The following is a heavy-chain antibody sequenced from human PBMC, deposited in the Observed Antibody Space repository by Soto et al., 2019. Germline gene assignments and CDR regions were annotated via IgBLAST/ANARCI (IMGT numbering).Heavy chain of an antibody. CDR3: WEGREGLRYFDWHDAFDI. CDR1: GFTFSSYA. J-gene: IGHJ3*02. V-gene: IGHV3-23*01. D-gene: IGHD3-9*01. Sequence: GGSLRLSCAASGFTFSSYAMSWVRQAPGKGLEWVSAISGSGGSTYYADSVKGRFTISRDNSKNTLYLQMNSLRAEDTAVYYCWEGREGLRYFDWHDAFDIRGQGTIVTGSS. CDR2: ISGSGGST.